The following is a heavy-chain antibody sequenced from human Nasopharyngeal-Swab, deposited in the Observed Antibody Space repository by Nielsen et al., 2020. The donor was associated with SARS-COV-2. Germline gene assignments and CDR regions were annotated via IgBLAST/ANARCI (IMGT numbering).Heavy chain of an antibody. V-gene: IGHV4-34*01. Sequence: SETLSLTCAVFGGSFSGSYWSWIRQPPGRGLEWIGEINPSGSTMYIPSLKSRVTISVDTSKNQFSLNLTSVTAADTAMYYCARGPALVIRKTLSSGFDIWGQGTMITVSS. J-gene: IGHJ3*02. D-gene: IGHD3-10*01. CDR1: GGSFSGSY. CDR3: ARGPALVIRKTLSSGFDI. CDR2: INPSGST.